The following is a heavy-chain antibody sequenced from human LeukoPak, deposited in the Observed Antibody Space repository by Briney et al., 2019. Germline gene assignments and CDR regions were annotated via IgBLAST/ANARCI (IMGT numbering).Heavy chain of an antibody. Sequence: SETLSLTCDVSGYSITESHWWTWVRQPPGKGLEWIGEIYQSGSTNYNSNPSLKSRVTISVDISKNQFSLKLSSVTAADTAVYYCARDRGTGTSRTDAFDIWGQGTMVTVTS. CDR2: IYQSGST. V-gene: IGHV4-4*02. D-gene: IGHD3/OR15-3a*01. CDR3: ARDRGTGTSRTDAFDI. CDR1: GYSITESHW. J-gene: IGHJ3*02.